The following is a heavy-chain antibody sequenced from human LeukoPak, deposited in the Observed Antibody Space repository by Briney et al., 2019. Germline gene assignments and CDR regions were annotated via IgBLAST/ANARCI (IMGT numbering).Heavy chain of an antibody. Sequence: GGSLRLSCAASGFAFSGTAMSWVRQDPRKGLEWVSVISRTGDDIEYADSVKGRFTITRDNSNNIVYLQMNNLRAEDTAVYYCARESTPLFWGQGVRVTVSS. J-gene: IGHJ4*02. CDR2: ISRTGDDI. V-gene: IGHV3-23*01. CDR1: GFAFSGTA. CDR3: ARESTPLF.